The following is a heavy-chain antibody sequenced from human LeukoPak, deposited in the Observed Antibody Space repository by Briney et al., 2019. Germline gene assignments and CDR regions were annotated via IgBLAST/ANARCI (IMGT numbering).Heavy chain of an antibody. CDR3: AKHMRATNTYSFFGLDV. Sequence: GRSLRLSCAATGFTFKDYGMHWVRQPPGKGLEWVSSINWNGGGTDYADSVKGRYTISRDNAKNSLYLQLSSLRPEDTALYYCAKHMRATNTYSFFGLDVWGQGTTVTVSS. V-gene: IGHV3-9*01. CDR1: GFTFKDYG. D-gene: IGHD1-26*01. CDR2: INWNGGGT. J-gene: IGHJ6*02.